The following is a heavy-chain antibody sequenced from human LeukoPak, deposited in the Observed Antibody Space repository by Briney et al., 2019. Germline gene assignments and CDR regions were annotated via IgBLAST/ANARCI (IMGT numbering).Heavy chain of an antibody. Sequence: PGMSLRLSCAASGVTLSPYGMHWVRQAPGKGLEWVAVISYDGSNKFYADSVKGRFTISRDNSKNTLYLQMNSLRAEDTAVFYCAKAGYSSRWRNFDHWGQGTLVTVSS. CDR2: ISYDGSNK. J-gene: IGHJ4*02. CDR1: GVTLSPYG. V-gene: IGHV3-30*18. CDR3: AKAGYSSRWRNFDH. D-gene: IGHD6-19*01.